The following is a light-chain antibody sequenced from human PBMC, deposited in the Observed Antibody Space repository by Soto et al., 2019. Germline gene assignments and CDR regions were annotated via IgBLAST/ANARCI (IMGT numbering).Light chain of an antibody. CDR3: QHYTISGCT. V-gene: IGKV1-5*03. CDR2: KSS. CDR1: QSIDGW. J-gene: IGKJ2*02. Sequence: DIQLTQSPSTLSASIGDRVTITCRASQSIDGWLAWYQQKPGEAPKLLIYKSSTSPPGVPSRFSGSGSGTDFTLTISTLQPGDFATYYCQHYTISGCTFGQGTKLEIK.